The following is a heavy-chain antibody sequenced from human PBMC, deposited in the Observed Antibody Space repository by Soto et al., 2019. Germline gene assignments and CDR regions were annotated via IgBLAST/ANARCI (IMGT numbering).Heavy chain of an antibody. V-gene: IGHV3-23*01. Sequence: GGSLRLSCAGSGFTFSSYAMSWVRQAPEKGLEWVSAISGSGGSTYYADSVKGRFTISRDNSKNTLYLQMNSLRADDTAVYYCAEGGYGDYRCDYWGQGTLVTVSS. CDR3: AEGGYGDYRCDY. D-gene: IGHD4-17*01. CDR2: ISGSGGST. J-gene: IGHJ4*02. CDR1: GFTFSSYA.